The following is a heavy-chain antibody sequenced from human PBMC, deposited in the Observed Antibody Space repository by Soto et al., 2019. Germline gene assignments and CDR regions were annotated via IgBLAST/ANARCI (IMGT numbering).Heavy chain of an antibody. Sequence: ASVKVSCKASGYTFTSYDINWVRQATGQGLEWMGWMNPNSGNTGYAQKFQGRVTMTRNTSISTAYMELSSLRSEDTAVYYCARGGYSSGWYGIHYWGQGTLVTVSS. CDR3: ARGGYSSGWYGIHY. CDR2: MNPNSGNT. D-gene: IGHD6-19*01. CDR1: GYTFTSYD. J-gene: IGHJ4*02. V-gene: IGHV1-8*01.